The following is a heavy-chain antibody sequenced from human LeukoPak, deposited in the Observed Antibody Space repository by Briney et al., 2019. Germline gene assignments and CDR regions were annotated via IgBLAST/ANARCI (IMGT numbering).Heavy chain of an antibody. CDR2: IIPIFGTA. V-gene: IGHV1-69*01. D-gene: IGHD3-22*01. J-gene: IGHJ4*02. CDR3: ARGLGFSSGYYYFDY. Sequence: GSSVKVSCKASGGTFSSYAISWVRQAPGQGLEWMGGIIPIFGTANYAQKFQGRVTITADESTSTAYMELSSLRSEDTAVYYCARGLGFSSGYYYFDYWGQGTLVTVSS. CDR1: GGTFSSYA.